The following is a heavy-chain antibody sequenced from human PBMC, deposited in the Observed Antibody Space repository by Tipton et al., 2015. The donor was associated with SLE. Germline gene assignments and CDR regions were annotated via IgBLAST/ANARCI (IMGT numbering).Heavy chain of an antibody. D-gene: IGHD5-12*01. Sequence: GLVKPSQTLSLTCAISGDSVSSNSAAWNWIRQSPSRGLEWLGRTYYRSKWYNDYAVSVKSRITINPDTSKNQFSLQLNSVTPEDTAVYYCARAENSGYENYHYGMDVWGQGTTVTVAS. V-gene: IGHV6-1*01. J-gene: IGHJ6*02. CDR3: ARAENSGYENYHYGMDV. CDR2: TYYRSKWYN. CDR1: GDSVSSNSAA.